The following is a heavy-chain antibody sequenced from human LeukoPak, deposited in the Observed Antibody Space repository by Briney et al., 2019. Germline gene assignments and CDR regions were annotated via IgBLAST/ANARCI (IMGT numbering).Heavy chain of an antibody. Sequence: GESLKISCRTSVFSFTNYWIGWVRQMPGKGLEWMGIIYPGDSDTRYSPSFQGQVTISADKSISTAYLQWSSLKASDTAMYYCARHSTIPGWYMDVWGKGTTVTVSS. CDR2: IYPGDSDT. CDR3: ARHSTIPGWYMDV. D-gene: IGHD5/OR15-5a*01. J-gene: IGHJ6*03. CDR1: VFSFTNYW. V-gene: IGHV5-51*01.